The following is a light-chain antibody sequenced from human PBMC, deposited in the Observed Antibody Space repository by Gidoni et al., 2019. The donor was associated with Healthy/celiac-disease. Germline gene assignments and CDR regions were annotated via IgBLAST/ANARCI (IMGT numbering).Light chain of an antibody. CDR1: SSDVGGYNY. Sequence: QSALTQPRSVSGSPGQSVTISCTGTSSDVGGYNYVSWYQQHPGKAPNLMIYDVSKRPSGVPDRFSGSKSGNTASLTISGLQAEDEADYYCCSYAGSFHKVCGGGTKLTVL. CDR3: CSYAGSFHKV. V-gene: IGLV2-11*01. J-gene: IGLJ2*01. CDR2: DVS.